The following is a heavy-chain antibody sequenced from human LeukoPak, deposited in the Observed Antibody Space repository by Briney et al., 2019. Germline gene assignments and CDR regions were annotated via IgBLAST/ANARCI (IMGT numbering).Heavy chain of an antibody. V-gene: IGHV1-69*13. CDR2: IIPIFGTA. CDR1: GGTFSSYA. CDR3: ARSYDSSGPYDGYGMDV. Sequence: ASVKVSCTASGGTFSSYAISWVRQAPGQGLEWMGGIIPIFGTANYAQKFQGRVTITADESTSTAYMELSSLRSEDTAVYYCARSYDSSGPYDGYGMDVWGQGTTVTVSS. D-gene: IGHD3-22*01. J-gene: IGHJ6*02.